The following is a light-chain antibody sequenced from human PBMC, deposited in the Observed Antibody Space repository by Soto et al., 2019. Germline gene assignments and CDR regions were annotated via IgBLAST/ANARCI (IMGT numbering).Light chain of an antibody. CDR3: QQYHNWPA. CDR1: QIVNTFY. V-gene: IGKV3-20*01. CDR2: GAS. J-gene: IGKJ1*01. Sequence: EVVLSQSPGTLSLSPGESATLSCRASQIVNTFYLAWYQQKPGQAPRLLIYGASSRATGVPDRFSGSGSGTEFTLTISSLQSEDFAVYYCQQYHNWPAFGQGTKVDIK.